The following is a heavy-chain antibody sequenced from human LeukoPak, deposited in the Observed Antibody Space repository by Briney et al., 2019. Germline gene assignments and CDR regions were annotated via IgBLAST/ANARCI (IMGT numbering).Heavy chain of an antibody. CDR2: IYYSGST. V-gene: IGHV4-39*01. CDR1: GGSISSSSYY. D-gene: IGHD6-13*01. CDR3: ARHRYSSSWYGMFDP. Sequence: SETLSPTCTVSGGSISSSSYYWGWIRQPPGKGPEWIGSIYYSGSTYYNPSLKSRVTISVDTSKNQFSLKLSSVTAADTAVYYCARHRYSSSWYGMFDPWGQGTLVTVSS. J-gene: IGHJ5*02.